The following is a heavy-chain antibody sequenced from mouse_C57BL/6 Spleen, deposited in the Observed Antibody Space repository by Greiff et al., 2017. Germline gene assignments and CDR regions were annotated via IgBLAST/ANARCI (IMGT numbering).Heavy chain of an antibody. CDR3: ARRGYGNPAWFAY. CDR2: IYPGDGDT. CDR1: GYAFSSYW. V-gene: IGHV1-80*01. J-gene: IGHJ3*01. D-gene: IGHD2-1*01. Sequence: QVQLQQSGAELVKPGASVKISCKASGYAFSSYWMNWVKQRPGKGLEWIGQIYPGDGDTNYNGKFKGKATLTADKSSSTACMQLSSLTSEDSAVYFCARRGYGNPAWFAYWGQGTLVTVSA.